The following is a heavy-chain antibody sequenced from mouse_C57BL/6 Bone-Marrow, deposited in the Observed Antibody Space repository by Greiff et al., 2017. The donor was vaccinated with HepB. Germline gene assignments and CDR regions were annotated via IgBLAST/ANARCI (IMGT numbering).Heavy chain of an antibody. V-gene: IGHV5-17*01. D-gene: IGHD3-2*02. CDR3: ARGGSSGYLYYFDY. J-gene: IGHJ2*01. CDR1: GFTFSDYG. CDR2: ISSGSSTI. Sequence: EVQRVESGGGLVKPGGSLKLSCAASGFTFSDYGMHWVRQAPEKGLEWVAYISSGSSTIYYADTVKGRFTISRDNAKNTLFLQMTSLRSEDTAMYYCARGGSSGYLYYFDYWGQGTTLTVSS.